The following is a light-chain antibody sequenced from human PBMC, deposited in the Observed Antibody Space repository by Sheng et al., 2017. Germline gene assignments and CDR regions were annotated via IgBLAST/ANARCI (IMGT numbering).Light chain of an antibody. Sequence: IQLTQSPSSLSASVGDGVTITCQASQDIGNDLSWFQQKPGKAPKLLIYGASNLETGVPSRFNGGASGTDFTFTITSLQPEDVATYYCQQYYSLPYTFGQGTKLEIK. CDR2: GAS. CDR1: QDIGND. CDR3: QQYYSLPYT. J-gene: IGKJ2*01. V-gene: IGKV1-33*01.